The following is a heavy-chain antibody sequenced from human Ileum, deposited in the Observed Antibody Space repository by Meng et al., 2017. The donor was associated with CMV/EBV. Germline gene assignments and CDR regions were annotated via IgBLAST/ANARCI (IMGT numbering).Heavy chain of an antibody. CDR3: ARRETKIYDSSAYWG. CDR1: GGSISSSSYY. J-gene: IGHJ4*01. CDR2: IYYSGST. V-gene: IGHV4-39*01. Sequence: GSLRLSCTVSGGSISSSSYYWGWIRQPPGKGLEWIGSIYYSGSTYYNPSLKSRVTISVDTSKNQFSLKMSSVTAADTAVYFCARRETKIYDSSAYWGWGHGTPVT. D-gene: IGHD3-22*01.